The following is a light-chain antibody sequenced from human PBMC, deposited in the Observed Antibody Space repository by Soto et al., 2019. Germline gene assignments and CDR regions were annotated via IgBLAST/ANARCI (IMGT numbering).Light chain of an antibody. V-gene: IGKV4-1*01. J-gene: IGKJ1*01. CDR2: WAS. CDR1: QSVLYSSINKNY. CDR3: QQYYSTPPT. Sequence: DIVMTQSPDSLAVSLGERATINCKSSQSVLYSSINKNYLAWYQHIPGQPPKLLIYWASTRESGVPDRFSGSGSGTDFTLTISSLQAEDVAVYYCQQYYSTPPTFGQGTKVEIK.